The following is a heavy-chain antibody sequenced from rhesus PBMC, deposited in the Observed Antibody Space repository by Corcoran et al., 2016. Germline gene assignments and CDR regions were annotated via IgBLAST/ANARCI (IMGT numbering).Heavy chain of an antibody. D-gene: IGHD3-28*01. Sequence: QVQLQESGPGVVKPSETLSLTCAVPGGSISGYYLWSWIRQPPGMGLEWMGYIYGGNGRTSYNPSLKSRVIISIDTSKNQFSLKLSSVTTADTAVSYCARDQNYYDSGCEGPFDYWGQGVLVTVSS. CDR3: ARDQNYYDSGCEGPFDY. V-gene: IGHV4S7*01. CDR1: GGSISGYYL. CDR2: IYGGNGRT. J-gene: IGHJ4*01.